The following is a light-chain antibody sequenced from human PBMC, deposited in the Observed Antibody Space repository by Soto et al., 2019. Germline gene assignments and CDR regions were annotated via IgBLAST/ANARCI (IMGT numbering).Light chain of an antibody. V-gene: IGKV1-5*03. CDR2: KAS. J-gene: IGKJ4*01. CDR1: QSISSW. CDR3: QQYNSYSPLT. Sequence: DIQMTQSPSTVSASVGDRGTITCRASQSISSWLAWYQQKPGKAPKLLIYKASSLESGVPSRFSGSGSGAEFTLTISSLQPDDFATYYCQQYNSYSPLTFGGGTKVDI.